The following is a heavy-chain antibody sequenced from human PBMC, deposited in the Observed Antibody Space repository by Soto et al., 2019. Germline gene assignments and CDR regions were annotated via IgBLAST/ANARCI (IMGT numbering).Heavy chain of an antibody. D-gene: IGHD2-15*01. CDR2: ITNRGTHT. CDR1: GFSFSSYT. V-gene: IGHV3-21*06. Sequence: GGSLRLSCTASGFSFSSYTMNWVRQAPGKGLQWVASITNRGTHTYSADSVKGRFTISRDNDKNSLYLQMNNLRAEDTATYYCARAHEVAWFDSWGLGTLVTAPQ. J-gene: IGHJ5*01. CDR3: ARAHEVAWFDS.